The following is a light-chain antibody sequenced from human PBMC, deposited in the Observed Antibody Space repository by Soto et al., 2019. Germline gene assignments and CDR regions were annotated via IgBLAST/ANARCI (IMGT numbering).Light chain of an antibody. Sequence: EIVMTQSPATLSVSPGERATLSCRASQSVSGNLAWYQQKPGQAPRLLIYGASTRATGIPARFSGSGSGTEFPLTISNLQPEDFAVYYCQQYNNWPPLTFGGGTKVEIK. J-gene: IGKJ4*01. CDR3: QQYNNWPPLT. CDR1: QSVSGN. V-gene: IGKV3-15*01. CDR2: GAS.